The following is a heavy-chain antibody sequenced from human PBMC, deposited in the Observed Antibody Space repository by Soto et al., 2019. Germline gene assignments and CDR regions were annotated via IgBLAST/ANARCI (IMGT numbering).Heavy chain of an antibody. CDR3: ATQAPSDYSSSINWFDP. Sequence: SSETLSLTCAVYGGSFSGYYWSWIRQPPGKGLEWIGEINHSGSTNYNPSLKSRVTISVDVSKNQFSLELSSVTAADTAVYYCATQAPSDYSSSINWFDPWGQGTLVTVSS. J-gene: IGHJ5*02. CDR1: GGSFSGYY. V-gene: IGHV4-34*01. D-gene: IGHD6-6*01. CDR2: INHSGST.